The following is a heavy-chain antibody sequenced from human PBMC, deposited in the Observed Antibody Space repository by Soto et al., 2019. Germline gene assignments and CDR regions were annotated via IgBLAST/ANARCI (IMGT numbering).Heavy chain of an antibody. CDR2: IYYSGST. Sequence: QVQLQESGPGLVKPSQTLSLTCTVSGGSISSGDYYWSWIRQPPGKGLEWIGYIYYSGSTYYNPSLKSRVTISVDTSKNQFSLKLSSVTAADTAVYYCARAMWYSSSSMGAFDIWGQGTMVTVSS. CDR1: GGSISSGDYY. D-gene: IGHD6-6*01. J-gene: IGHJ3*02. CDR3: ARAMWYSSSSMGAFDI. V-gene: IGHV4-30-4*01.